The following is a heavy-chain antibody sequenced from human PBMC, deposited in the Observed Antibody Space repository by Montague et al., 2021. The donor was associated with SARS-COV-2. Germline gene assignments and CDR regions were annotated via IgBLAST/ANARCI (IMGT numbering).Heavy chain of an antibody. CDR2: IYYSGST. Sequence: SETLSLTCSVSGGSISTYYWSWIRQPPGKGLEWIGYIYYSGSTNYNPYLKSRVTISIDTSKNQFTLELSAVTAADMAVYCCGSPGGYCSGGCCHYVNWGQGTLVTVSS. CDR3: GSPGGYCSGGCCHYVN. CDR1: GGSISTYY. V-gene: IGHV4-59*01. J-gene: IGHJ4*02. D-gene: IGHD2-15*01.